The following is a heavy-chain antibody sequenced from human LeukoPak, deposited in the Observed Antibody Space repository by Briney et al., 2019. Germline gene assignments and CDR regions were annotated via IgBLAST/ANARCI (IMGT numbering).Heavy chain of an antibody. Sequence: SGPTLVKPTQTLTLTCTFSEFSLRNPGVGVGWIRQAPGKAPEWLAAIYWNDDKDYRPSLKSRLTITKDSFKNQVVLTMTNMYPVDTATYYCAHRTPTYYYDSSGYYFRYWGQGTLVTVSS. D-gene: IGHD3-22*01. CDR3: AHRTPTYYYDSSGYYFRY. CDR2: IYWNDDK. J-gene: IGHJ4*02. V-gene: IGHV2-5*01. CDR1: EFSLRNPGVG.